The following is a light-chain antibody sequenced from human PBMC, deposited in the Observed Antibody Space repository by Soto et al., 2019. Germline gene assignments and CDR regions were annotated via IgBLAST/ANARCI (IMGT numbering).Light chain of an antibody. J-gene: IGLJ2*01. Sequence: QSALTQPASVSGSPGQSITISCTGTSSDVGGYKYVSWYQQHPGKAPKLMIYDVSNRPSGVSNRFSGSKSGNTASLTISGPQAEDEADYYSRSYTSSSTVVFGGGTKLPVL. V-gene: IGLV2-14*01. CDR3: RSYTSSSTVV. CDR2: DVS. CDR1: SSDVGGYKY.